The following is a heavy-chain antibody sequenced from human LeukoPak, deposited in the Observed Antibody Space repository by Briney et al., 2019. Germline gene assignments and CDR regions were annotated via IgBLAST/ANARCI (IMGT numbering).Heavy chain of an antibody. D-gene: IGHD4-17*01. J-gene: IGHJ5*02. V-gene: IGHV4-39*01. CDR1: GGTISSTSYY. CDR2: IYYSGTT. Sequence: ASETLSLTCTGSGGTISSTSYYWGCIRQPPGKGLEWIASIYYSGTTYYNPSLKSRVTISVDTSKNQFSLKLSSVTAADTAVYYCARSTRGLRDGFDPWGQGTLVTVSS. CDR3: ARSTRGLRDGFDP.